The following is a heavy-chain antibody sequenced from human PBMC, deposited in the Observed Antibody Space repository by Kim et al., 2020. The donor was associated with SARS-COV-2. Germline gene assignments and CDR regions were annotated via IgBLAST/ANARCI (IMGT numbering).Heavy chain of an antibody. CDR1: GFTFSSYS. Sequence: GGSLRLSCAASGFTFSSYSMNWVRQAPGKGLEWVSSISSSSSYIYYADSVKGRFTISRDNAKNSLYLQMNSLRAEDTAVYYCARVGGHDYGDQIAMRLKDYYYYYGMDVWGQGTTVTVSS. CDR2: ISSSSSYI. V-gene: IGHV3-21*01. J-gene: IGHJ6*02. D-gene: IGHD4-17*01. CDR3: ARVGGHDYGDQIAMRLKDYYYYYGMDV.